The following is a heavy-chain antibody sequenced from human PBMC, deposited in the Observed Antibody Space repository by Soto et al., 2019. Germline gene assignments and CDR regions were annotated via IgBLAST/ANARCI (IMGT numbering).Heavy chain of an antibody. V-gene: IGHV3-23*01. CDR1: GFTFSSYA. CDR3: AKVSDYYDSSGYPIPYYYYGMDV. Sequence: GGSLRFSCAASGFTFSSYAMSWVRQAPGKGLEWVSAISGSGGSTYYADSVKGRFTISRDNSKNTLYLQMNSLRAEDTAVYYCAKVSDYYDSSGYPIPYYYYGMDVWGQRTTVTVSS. CDR2: ISGSGGST. D-gene: IGHD3-22*01. J-gene: IGHJ6*02.